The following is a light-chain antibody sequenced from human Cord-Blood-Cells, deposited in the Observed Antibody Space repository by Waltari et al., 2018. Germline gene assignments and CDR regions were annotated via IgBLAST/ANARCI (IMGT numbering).Light chain of an antibody. J-gene: IGKJ3*01. CDR3: QQRYSTPRT. CDR1: QSISSY. V-gene: IGKV1-39*01. Sequence: IQMTQSPSSLSASVVDRVTITCRASQSISSYLNWYQQKPGNAPKLLIYAASSLQSGVPSRFSGGGSSTDVILTIISLQPEDFATYYCQQRYSTPRTFGRGTKVDIK. CDR2: AAS.